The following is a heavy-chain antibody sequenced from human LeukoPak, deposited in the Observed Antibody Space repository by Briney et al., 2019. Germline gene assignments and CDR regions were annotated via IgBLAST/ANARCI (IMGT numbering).Heavy chain of an antibody. CDR2: ISGSGGGT. D-gene: IGHD6-13*01. J-gene: IGHJ4*02. V-gene: IGHV3-23*01. Sequence: GGSLRLSCVASGFTFSTYAMSWVRQAPGKGLEWVSGISGSGGGTDYADSVKGRFTISRDNSKNTLYLQMNSLTVEDTAVYYCARQSSGIAATDKIDYWGQGALVTVSS. CDR3: ARQSSGIAATDKIDY. CDR1: GFTFSTYA.